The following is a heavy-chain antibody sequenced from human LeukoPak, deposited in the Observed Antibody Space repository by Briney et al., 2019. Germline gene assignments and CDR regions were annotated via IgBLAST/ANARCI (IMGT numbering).Heavy chain of an antibody. CDR2: IDHSGST. V-gene: IGHV4-4*02. CDR3: ARGRYYDSSGDLYYFDY. CDR1: GGSIINSNW. Sequence: SETLSLTCAVSGGSIINSNWWSWVRQPPGKGLEWIGEIDHSGSTSYNPSLKSRVTMSVDRSQNQFSLRLSTVTAADTAVYYCARGRYYDSSGDLYYFDYWGQGTLVTVSS. D-gene: IGHD3-22*01. J-gene: IGHJ4*02.